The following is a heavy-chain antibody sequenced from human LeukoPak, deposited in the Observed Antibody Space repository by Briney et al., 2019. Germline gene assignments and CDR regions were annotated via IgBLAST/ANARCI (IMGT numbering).Heavy chain of an antibody. CDR1: GFTFSSYA. V-gene: IGHV3-23*01. D-gene: IGHD1-14*01. CDR2: ISGSGGST. CDR3: AKGVMTGATYYYYYYMDV. J-gene: IGHJ6*03. Sequence: GGSLRLSCAASGFTFSSYAMSWVRQAPGKGLEWVSAISGSGGSTYYADSVKGRFTISRDNSENTLYLQMNSLRAEDTAVYYCAKGVMTGATYYYYYYMDVWGKGTTVTVSS.